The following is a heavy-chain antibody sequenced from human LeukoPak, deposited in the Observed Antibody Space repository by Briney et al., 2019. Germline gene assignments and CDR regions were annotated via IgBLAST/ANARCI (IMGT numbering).Heavy chain of an antibody. CDR3: AKGFGGSYYFDY. CDR2: ISGSGGST. D-gene: IGHD3-10*01. V-gene: IGHV3-23*01. Sequence: PGGSLRLSCAASGFTFSSYAMSWVRQAPGKGLEWVSAISGSGGSTYYADSAKGRFTISRDNSKNTLYLQMNSLRAEDTAVYYCAKGFGGSYYFDYWGQGTLVTVSS. CDR1: GFTFSSYA. J-gene: IGHJ4*02.